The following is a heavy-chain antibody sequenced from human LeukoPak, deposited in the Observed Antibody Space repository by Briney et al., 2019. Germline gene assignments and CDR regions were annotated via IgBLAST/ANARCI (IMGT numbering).Heavy chain of an antibody. CDR2: ISYDGSNK. CDR3: ARDFITIFGVVMETPDY. J-gene: IGHJ4*02. D-gene: IGHD3-3*01. CDR1: GFTFSSYW. Sequence: PGGSLRLSCAASGFTFSSYWMSWVRQAPGKGLEWVAVISYDGSNKYYADSVKGRFTISRDNSKNTLYLQMNSLRAEDTAVYYCARDFITIFGVVMETPDYWGQGTLVTVSS. V-gene: IGHV3-30-3*01.